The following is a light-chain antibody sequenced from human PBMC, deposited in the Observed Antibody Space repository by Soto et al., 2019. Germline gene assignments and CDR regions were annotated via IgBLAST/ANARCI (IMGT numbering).Light chain of an antibody. V-gene: IGKV1-6*01. CDR1: QDIGND. J-gene: IGKJ1*01. Sequence: AIQMTQSPSSLSASVGDRVTITCRASQDIGNDLGWCQQRPGKAPELLIYASSSLQSGVPSRFSGSGSGTDFTLTVSRLQPEDFATYYCLQDYDYPQTFGQGTKVEIK. CDR2: ASS. CDR3: LQDYDYPQT.